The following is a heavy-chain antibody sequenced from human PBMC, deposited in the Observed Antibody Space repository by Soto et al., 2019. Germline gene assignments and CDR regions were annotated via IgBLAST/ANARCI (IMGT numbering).Heavy chain of an antibody. D-gene: IGHD2-21*02. CDR1: GGSVSSGSYY. J-gene: IGHJ5*02. Sequence: PSETLSLTCTVSGGSVSSGSYYWSWIRQPPGKGLEWIGYIYYSGSTNYNPSLKSRVTISVDTSKNQFSLKLSSVTAADTAVYYCARGGTVVTQFGSPKNWLDPWGPGTLVTVSS. V-gene: IGHV4-61*01. CDR3: ARGGTVVTQFGSPKNWLDP. CDR2: IYYSGST.